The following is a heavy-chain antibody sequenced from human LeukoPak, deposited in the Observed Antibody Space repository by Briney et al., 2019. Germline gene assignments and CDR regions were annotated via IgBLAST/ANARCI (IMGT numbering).Heavy chain of an antibody. CDR3: ARDLEDDYQNWFDP. CDR2: IYYSGST. V-gene: IGHV4-59*01. CDR1: GGSISSYY. J-gene: IGHJ5*02. Sequence: SETLSLTCTVSGGSISSYYWSWIRQPPGKGLEWIGYIYYSGSTNYNPSLKSRVTISVDTSKNQFSLKLSSVTAADTAVYYCARDLEDDYQNWFDPWGQGTLVTVSS. D-gene: IGHD4-11*01.